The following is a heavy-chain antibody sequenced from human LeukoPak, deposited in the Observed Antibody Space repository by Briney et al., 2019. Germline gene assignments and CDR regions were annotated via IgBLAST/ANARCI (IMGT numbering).Heavy chain of an antibody. CDR2: IKSKTDGGTT. CDR3: TTVVLPAA. V-gene: IGHV3-15*07. D-gene: IGHD2-2*01. CDR1: GFTFSTYT. Sequence: GGSLRLSCAASGFTFSTYTINWVRQAPGRGLEWVGRIKSKTDGGTTGYAAPVKGRFNNSRDDSKNTLYLQMNSLKTEDTAVYYCTTVVLPAAWGQGTLVTVSS. J-gene: IGHJ5*02.